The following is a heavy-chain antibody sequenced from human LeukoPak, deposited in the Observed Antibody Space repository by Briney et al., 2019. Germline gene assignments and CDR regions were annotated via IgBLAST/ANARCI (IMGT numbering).Heavy chain of an antibody. CDR1: GGSFSGYY. D-gene: IGHD2-2*01. CDR2: INHSGST. V-gene: IGHV4-34*01. Sequence: SETLSLTCAVYGGSFSGYYWSWIRQPPGKGLAWIGEINHSGSTNYNPSLKSRVTISVDTSKNQFSLKLSSVTAADTAVYYCARKSKEYCSSTSCYVLGHWFDPWGQGTLVTVSS. J-gene: IGHJ5*02. CDR3: ARKSKEYCSSTSCYVLGHWFDP.